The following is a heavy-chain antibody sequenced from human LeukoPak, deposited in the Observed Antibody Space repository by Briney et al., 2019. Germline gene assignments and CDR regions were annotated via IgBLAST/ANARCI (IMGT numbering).Heavy chain of an antibody. D-gene: IGHD6-19*01. Sequence: GGSLRLSCAASGFTFSSYAMSWVRQAPGKGLECVSAISGSGGSTYCADSVKGRFTISRDNSKNTLYLQMNSLRAEDTAVYYCAKDRGGSGYSSRYFQHWGQGTLVTVSS. CDR1: GFTFSSYA. V-gene: IGHV3-23*01. CDR3: AKDRGGSGYSSRYFQH. CDR2: ISGSGGST. J-gene: IGHJ1*01.